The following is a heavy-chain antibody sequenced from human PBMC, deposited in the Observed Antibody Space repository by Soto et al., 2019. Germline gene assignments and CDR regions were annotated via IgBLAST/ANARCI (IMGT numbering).Heavy chain of an antibody. CDR3: ARFGGGSGSYSPWFDP. D-gene: IGHD3-10*01. CDR1: GGSISSYY. V-gene: IGHV4-59*01. CDR2: IYYSGST. J-gene: IGHJ5*02. Sequence: SDTLSLTCTVSGGSISSYYWSWIRQPPGKGLEWIGYIYYSGSTNYNPSLKSRVTISVDTSKNQFSLKLSSVTAADTAVYYCARFGGGSGSYSPWFDPRGQGTLVTVSS.